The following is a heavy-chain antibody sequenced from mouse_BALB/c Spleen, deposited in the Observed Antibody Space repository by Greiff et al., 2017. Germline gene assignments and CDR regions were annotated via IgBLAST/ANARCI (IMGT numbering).Heavy chain of an antibody. V-gene: IGHV1-80*01. CDR1: GYAFSSYW. J-gene: IGHJ4*01. Sequence: LQESGAELVRPGSSVKISCKASGYAFSSYWMNWVKQRPGQGLEWIGQIYPGAGDTNYNGKFKGKATLTADKSSSTAYMQLSSLTSEDSAVYVCARGGNFHYAMDYWGQGTSVTVSS. CDR2: IYPGAGDT. CDR3: ARGGNFHYAMDY. D-gene: IGHD2-1*01.